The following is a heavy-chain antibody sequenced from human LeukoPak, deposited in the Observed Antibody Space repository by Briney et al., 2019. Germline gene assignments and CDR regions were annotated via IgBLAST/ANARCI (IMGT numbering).Heavy chain of an antibody. CDR1: GFTFSSYA. CDR2: ISGSGGST. D-gene: IGHD3-10*01. J-gene: IGHJ5*02. Sequence: PGGSLRLSCAASGFTFSSYAMSWVRQAPGKGLEWVSAISGSGGSTYYADSVKGRFTISRDNSKNTLYLQMNSLRAEDTAVYYCAKDRVSLTFRLLWFGEDYNWFDPWGQGTLVTVSS. V-gene: IGHV3-23*01. CDR3: AKDRVSLTFRLLWFGEDYNWFDP.